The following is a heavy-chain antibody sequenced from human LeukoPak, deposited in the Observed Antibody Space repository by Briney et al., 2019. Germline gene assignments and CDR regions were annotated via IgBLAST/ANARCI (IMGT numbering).Heavy chain of an antibody. J-gene: IGHJ3*01. CDR2: ISSYNGNT. D-gene: IGHD5-24*01. V-gene: IGHV1-18*01. CDR1: GYTFTSYG. Sequence: ASVKVSCKASGYTFTSYGISWVRQAPGQGLEWMGWISSYNGNTNYAQKLQGRVTMSTDTSTGTAYMELRSLRSDDTAVYYCAQRVARSRRDIFDLWGQGTMVTVSS. CDR3: AQRVARSRRDIFDL.